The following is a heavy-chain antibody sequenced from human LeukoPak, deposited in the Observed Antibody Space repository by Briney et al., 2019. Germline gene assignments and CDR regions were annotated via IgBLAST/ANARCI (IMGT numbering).Heavy chain of an antibody. V-gene: IGHV4-59*08. Sequence: SETLSLTCTVSGGSISSYYWSWIRQPPGKGLEWIGYIYYSGSTNYNPSLKSRVTISVDTSKNQFSLKLSSVTAADTAVYYCARGGYSSSSPLVPGLLDYWGQGTLVTVSS. CDR1: GGSISSYY. CDR3: ARGGYSSSSPLVPGLLDY. D-gene: IGHD6-6*01. J-gene: IGHJ4*02. CDR2: IYYSGST.